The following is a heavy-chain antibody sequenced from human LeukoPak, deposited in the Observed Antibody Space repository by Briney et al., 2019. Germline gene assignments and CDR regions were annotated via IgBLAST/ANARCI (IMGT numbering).Heavy chain of an antibody. CDR2: ISAYNGNT. Sequence: ASVKVSCQAFGYTLTSYGITCVPPAPGQGLEWIGWISAYNGNTNYAQKLQGRVTMTTDTSTSTAYMELRSLRSDDTAVYYCAREGLYSGSPMADYWGRGTLVTVSS. D-gene: IGHD1-26*01. CDR1: GYTLTSYG. V-gene: IGHV1-18*01. J-gene: IGHJ4*02. CDR3: AREGLYSGSPMADY.